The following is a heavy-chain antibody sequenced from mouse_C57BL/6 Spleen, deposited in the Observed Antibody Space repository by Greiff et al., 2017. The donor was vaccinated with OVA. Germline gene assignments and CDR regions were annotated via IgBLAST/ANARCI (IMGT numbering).Heavy chain of an antibody. CDR2: IDPSDSYT. Sequence: QVQLQQSGAELVTPGASVKLSCKASGYTFTSYWMQWVKQRPGQGLEWIGEIDPSDSYTNYNQKFKGKATLTVDTSSSTAYMQLSSLTSEDSAVYYCARRALGPFDYWGQGTTLTVSS. CDR1: GYTFTSYW. D-gene: IGHD4-1*01. J-gene: IGHJ2*01. CDR3: ARRALGPFDY. V-gene: IGHV1-50*01.